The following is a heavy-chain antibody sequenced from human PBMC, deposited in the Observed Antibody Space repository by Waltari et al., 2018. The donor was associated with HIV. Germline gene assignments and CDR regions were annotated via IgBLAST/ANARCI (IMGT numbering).Heavy chain of an antibody. CDR1: GFPFTSYW. J-gene: IGHJ4*02. CDR2: IRPDGNDK. D-gene: IGHD6-13*01. Sequence: EVQLVESGGGLVQPGGSMRLSCEGSGFPFTSYWMTWVRQAPGKGLEWVANIRPDGNDKYYVDSVKGRFTISRDNVKNSLYLQMNTLRAEDTAVYYCARGGGAAAGTVDYWGQGTLVTVSS. V-gene: IGHV3-7*01. CDR3: ARGGGAAAGTVDY.